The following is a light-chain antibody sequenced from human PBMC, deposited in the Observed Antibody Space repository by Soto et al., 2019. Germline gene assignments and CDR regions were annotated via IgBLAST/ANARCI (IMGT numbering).Light chain of an antibody. V-gene: IGKV3D-15*01. Sequence: EIVLTQSPATLSASPGERATLSCGASQTVGVRLAWYQHKPGQAPRLLIYEASNRAAGVPGRFSGSGSGTDFTLTISSLQAEDVAVYYCLQYYNFPRAFGQGTKVDI. CDR3: LQYYNFPRA. J-gene: IGKJ1*01. CDR2: EAS. CDR1: QTVGVR.